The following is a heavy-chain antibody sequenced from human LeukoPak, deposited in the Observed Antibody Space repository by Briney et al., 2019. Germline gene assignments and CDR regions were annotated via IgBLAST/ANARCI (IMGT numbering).Heavy chain of an antibody. CDR1: GFTVSSKY. J-gene: IGHJ4*02. CDR3: AAGQLLWNYFDY. V-gene: IGHV3-66*02. Sequence: PGGSLRLSCAASGFTVSSKYMIWVRRAPGKGLEWVSVLYSGGSTYYADSVKGRFTISRDNSKNTLYLQMNSLRPEDTAVYYCAAGQLLWNYFDYWGQGTLVTVSS. CDR2: LYSGGST. D-gene: IGHD2-2*01.